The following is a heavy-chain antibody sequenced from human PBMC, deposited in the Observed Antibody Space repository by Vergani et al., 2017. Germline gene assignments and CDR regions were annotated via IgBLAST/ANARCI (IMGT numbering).Heavy chain of an antibody. CDR1: GFTFSDYY. D-gene: IGHD6-6*01. V-gene: IGHV3-11*01. J-gene: IGHJ2*01. CDR3: AKGMFEYGSAPDHYWYFDL. CDR2: ISSSGSTI. Sequence: QVQLVESGGGVVQPGRSLRLSCAASGFTFSDYYMSWIRQAPGKGLEWVSYISSSGSTIYYADSVKGRFTISRDNAKNSLYLQMNSLRAADTAVYYCAKGMFEYGSAPDHYWYFDLWGRGTLVTVSS.